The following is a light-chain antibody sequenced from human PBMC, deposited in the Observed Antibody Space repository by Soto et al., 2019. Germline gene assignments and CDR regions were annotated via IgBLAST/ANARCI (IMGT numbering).Light chain of an antibody. CDR2: LNSDGSH. V-gene: IGLV4-69*01. Sequence: QPVLTQSPSVSASLVASVKITCTLSSGHRSYAIGWHQQQSEKGPRYLMKLNSDGSHKKGDGIPDRFSCSSSGAERYLAISSLQSEEEADYYCQTWDSGTVVFGGVTQLTV. J-gene: IGLJ3*02. CDR1: SGHRSYA. CDR3: QTWDSGTVV.